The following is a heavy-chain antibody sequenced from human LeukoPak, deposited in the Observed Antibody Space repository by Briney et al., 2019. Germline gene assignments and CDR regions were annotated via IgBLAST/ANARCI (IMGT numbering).Heavy chain of an antibody. CDR2: IYTSGST. J-gene: IGHJ6*02. D-gene: IGHD2-2*01. CDR1: GASISSYY. CDR3: ARDTIYYYYGMDV. V-gene: IGHV4-4*07. Sequence: SETLSLTCTVSGASISSYYWSWIRQPAGKGLEWIGRIYTSGSTNYNPPLKSRVTMSVDTSKNQFSLKLSSVTAADTAVYYCARDTIYYYYGMDVWGQGTTVTVSS.